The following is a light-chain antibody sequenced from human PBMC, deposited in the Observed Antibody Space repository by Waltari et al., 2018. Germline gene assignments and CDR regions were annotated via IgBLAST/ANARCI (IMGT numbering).Light chain of an antibody. V-gene: IGKV4-1*01. CDR2: WAS. CDR3: QQYYSSPVT. J-gene: IGKJ5*01. CDR1: QSVLYRSDNKNY. Sequence: DIVMTQSPDSLAVSLGERATINGKSRQSVLYRSDNKNYLGWYQQKPGLPPKLLIYWASTRESGVPDRFSGSGSGTDFTLTISSLQAEDVAVYYCQQYYSSPVTFGQGTRLEIK.